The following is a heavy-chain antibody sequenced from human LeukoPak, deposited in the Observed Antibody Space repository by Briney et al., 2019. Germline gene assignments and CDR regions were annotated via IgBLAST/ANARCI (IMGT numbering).Heavy chain of an antibody. CDR2: IYYSGST. CDR3: ARERSDWFDP. V-gene: IGHV4-59*01. Sequence: SETLSLTCTVSGGSISSYYWSWIRQPPGKGLEWIGYIYYSGSTNYNPSLKSRVTISVDTSKNQFSLRLSSVTAADTAAYYCARERSDWFDPWGQGTLVTVSS. CDR1: GGSISSYY. J-gene: IGHJ5*02.